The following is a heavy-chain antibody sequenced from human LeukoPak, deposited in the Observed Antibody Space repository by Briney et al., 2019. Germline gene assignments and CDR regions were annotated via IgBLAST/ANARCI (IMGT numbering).Heavy chain of an antibody. D-gene: IGHD6-19*01. CDR1: GGSISSSNW. CDR3: ARAGRGFSGWYFLDY. CDR2: IYHSGST. Sequence: SGTLSLTCAVSGGSISSSNWWSWVRQPPGKGLEWIGEIYHSGSTNYNPSLKSRVTISVDKSKNQFSLKLSSVTAADTAVYYCARAGRGFSGWYFLDYWGQGTLVTVSS. J-gene: IGHJ4*02. V-gene: IGHV4-4*02.